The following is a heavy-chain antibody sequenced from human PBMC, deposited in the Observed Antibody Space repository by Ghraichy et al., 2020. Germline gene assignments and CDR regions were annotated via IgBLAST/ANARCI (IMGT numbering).Heavy chain of an antibody. D-gene: IGHD3-10*01. Sequence: SETLSLTCTVSGGSISSNYYYWGWIRQPPGKGLEWIGSIYYSGSTYYNPSLKSRVTISVDTSKNQFSLKLRSVTAADTAVYYCARHYGSGSYYPHFDYWGQGALVTVSS. CDR2: IYYSGST. J-gene: IGHJ4*02. V-gene: IGHV4-39*01. CDR3: ARHYGSGSYYPHFDY. CDR1: GGSISSNYYY.